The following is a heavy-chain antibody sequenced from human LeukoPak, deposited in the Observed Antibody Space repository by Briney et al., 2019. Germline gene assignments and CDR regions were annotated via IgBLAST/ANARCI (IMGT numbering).Heavy chain of an antibody. CDR3: ARGTYGDYYNYMGV. CDR2: SGSSAGYI. CDR1: GFTFSNYS. V-gene: IGHV3-21*01. J-gene: IGHJ6*03. D-gene: IGHD1-1*01. Sequence: PGGSLRLSCAASGFTFSNYSMNWVRQAPGKGLEWVSSSGSSAGYIYYADSVKGRFTISRDNAKNSPYLQMNSLRAEDTAVYYCARGTYGDYYNYMGVWGKGTTVTVSS.